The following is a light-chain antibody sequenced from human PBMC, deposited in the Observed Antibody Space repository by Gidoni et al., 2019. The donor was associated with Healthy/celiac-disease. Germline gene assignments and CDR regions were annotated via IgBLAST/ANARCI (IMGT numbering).Light chain of an antibody. V-gene: IGKV3-15*01. J-gene: IGKJ2*01. CDR1: QRVSSN. CDR2: GAS. CDR3: QQYNNWPYT. Sequence: EVVMTQSPATLSVSPGERATLSFRASQRVSSNLSGYQQQPGQAPRLLIYGASTRATGIPARFSGSGSGTEFTLTISSLQSEDYAVYYCQQYNNWPYTFGQGTKLEIK.